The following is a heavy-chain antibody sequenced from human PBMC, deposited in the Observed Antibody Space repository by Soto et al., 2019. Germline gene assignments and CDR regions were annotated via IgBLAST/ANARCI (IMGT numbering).Heavy chain of an antibody. CDR2: IVVGSGNT. D-gene: IGHD3-3*02. Sequence: SVKVSCKASGFTFTSSAVKWVRQARGQRLEWIGWIVVGSGNTNYAQKFQERVTITRDMSTSTAYMELSSLRSEDTAVYYCAAVISGVALAFDIWGQGTMVNVSS. J-gene: IGHJ3*02. V-gene: IGHV1-58*01. CDR1: GFTFTSSA. CDR3: AAVISGVALAFDI.